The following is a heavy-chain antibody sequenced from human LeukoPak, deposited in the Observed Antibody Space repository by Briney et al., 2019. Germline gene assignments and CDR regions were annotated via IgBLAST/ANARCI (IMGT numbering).Heavy chain of an antibody. CDR1: GFSFSSYE. CDR2: ISGSSGST. J-gene: IGHJ4*02. Sequence: GGSLRLSCAASGFSFSSYEMNWVRQAPGKGLEWVSGISGSSGSTYYADSVKGRFTISRDNSKNTLYLQMNSLRAEGTAVYYCAKGRIAAAGILNWGQGTLVTVSS. V-gene: IGHV3-23*01. CDR3: AKGRIAAAGILN. D-gene: IGHD6-13*01.